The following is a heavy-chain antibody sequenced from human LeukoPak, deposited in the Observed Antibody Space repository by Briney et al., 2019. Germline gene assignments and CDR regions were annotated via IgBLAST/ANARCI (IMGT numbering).Heavy chain of an antibody. Sequence: APVKVSCKASGYTFTSYGISWVRQAPGQGLEWMGWISAYNGNTNYAQKLQGRVTMTTDTSTSTAYMELRSLRSDDTAVYYCARADYDFWSGYYYYYYYMDVWGKGTTVTVSS. J-gene: IGHJ6*03. CDR3: ARADYDFWSGYYYYYYYMDV. V-gene: IGHV1-18*01. D-gene: IGHD3-3*01. CDR2: ISAYNGNT. CDR1: GYTFTSYG.